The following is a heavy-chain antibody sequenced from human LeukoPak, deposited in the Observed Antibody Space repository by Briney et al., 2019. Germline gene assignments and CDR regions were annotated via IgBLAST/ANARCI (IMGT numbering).Heavy chain of an antibody. CDR2: ISGSGGGT. CDR3: AKDTAGELGFDI. Sequence: PGGSLRLSCAASGFIFSSYAMSWVRQAPGKGPEWVSGISGSGGGTYYADSVKGRFTISRDNSKSTLYLQMNSLRAEDTAVYYCAKDTAGELGFDIWGQGTMVTVSS. V-gene: IGHV3-23*01. J-gene: IGHJ3*02. CDR1: GFIFSSYA. D-gene: IGHD1-26*01.